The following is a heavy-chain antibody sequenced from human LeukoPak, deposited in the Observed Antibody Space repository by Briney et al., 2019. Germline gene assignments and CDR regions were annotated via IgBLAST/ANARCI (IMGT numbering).Heavy chain of an antibody. CDR2: ISGSGATT. J-gene: IGHJ4*02. CDR3: AKDFDYYDTSDYFFLAVFDY. CDR1: GFTFNNYA. D-gene: IGHD3-22*01. V-gene: IGHV3-23*01. Sequence: PGGSLRLSCAASGFTFNNYAMTWFRQAPGKGLEWVSAISGSGATTYYADSVKGRFTISRDSSKNTLYLEMSSLRAEDTAVYYCAKDFDYYDTSDYFFLAVFDYWGQGTLVTVSS.